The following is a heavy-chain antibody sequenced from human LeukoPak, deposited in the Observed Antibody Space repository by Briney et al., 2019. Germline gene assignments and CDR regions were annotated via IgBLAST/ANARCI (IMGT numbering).Heavy chain of an antibody. CDR1: GGTFNIYA. CDR3: ASNSSSWYDPPGY. Sequence: SVTVSYKASGGTFNIYAIIWVRQAPGQGLEGMGRIIPSRRIANYPHKFQGRVTIIADKSTSTAYMQLSRLRSEDTAEYYGASNSSSWYDPPGYWGQGTLVTVSS. V-gene: IGHV1-69*04. J-gene: IGHJ4*02. D-gene: IGHD6-13*01. CDR2: IIPSRRIA.